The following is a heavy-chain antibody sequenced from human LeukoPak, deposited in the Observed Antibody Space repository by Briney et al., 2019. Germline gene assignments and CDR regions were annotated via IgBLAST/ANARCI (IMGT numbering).Heavy chain of an antibody. CDR2: IYYSGST. Sequence: SETLSLTCTVSGGSISSYYWSWIRQPPGKGLEWIGYIYYSGSTNYNPSLRSRVTISVDTSKNQFSLKLSPVTAADTAVYYCAGHDSSGTYFQHWGQGTLVTVSS. D-gene: IGHD3-22*01. V-gene: IGHV4-59*01. CDR3: AGHDSSGTYFQH. CDR1: GGSISSYY. J-gene: IGHJ1*01.